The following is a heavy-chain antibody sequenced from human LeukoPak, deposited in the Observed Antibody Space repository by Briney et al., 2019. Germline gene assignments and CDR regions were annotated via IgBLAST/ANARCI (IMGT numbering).Heavy chain of an antibody. J-gene: IGHJ4*02. V-gene: IGHV3-30*02. CDR3: AQDSDTYGQRHFDH. CDR2: IGFDGSKI. Sequence: PGGSLGLSCVASGFTFRSYGMQWVRQAPGKGLEWGAFIGFDGSKIYYADIVKGRFTISRDNSKNTLNLQMNSLRVEDTAVYYCAQDSDTYGQRHFDHWGQGTLVTVSS. CDR1: GFTFRSYG. D-gene: IGHD2-8*01.